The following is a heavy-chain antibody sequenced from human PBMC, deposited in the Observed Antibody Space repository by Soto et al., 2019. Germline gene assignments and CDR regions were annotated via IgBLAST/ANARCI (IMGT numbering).Heavy chain of an antibody. Sequence: QVQLVQSGAEVKKPGSSVKVSCKASGGTFSSYTISWVRQAPGQGLEWMGRIIPILGIANYAQKVQGRVTMNADKSTRTTYMEPNSLRSEDTAVYYWATDKGAPPGDQPYYYYYGMDVWGQGTTVTVSS. CDR1: GGTFSSYT. CDR3: ATDKGAPPGDQPYYYYYGMDV. CDR2: IIPILGIA. D-gene: IGHD7-27*01. V-gene: IGHV1-69*08. J-gene: IGHJ6*02.